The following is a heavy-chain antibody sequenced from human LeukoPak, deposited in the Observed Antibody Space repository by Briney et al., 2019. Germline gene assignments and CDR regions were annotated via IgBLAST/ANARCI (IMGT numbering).Heavy chain of an antibody. CDR1: GYTFTSYG. CDR2: ITPNSGGT. CDR3: ARGHNSGPSLDY. Sequence: GASVKVSCKASGYTFTSYGISWVRQAPGQGLEWMGWITPNSGGTSYAQKFQGRVTLTRDTSITTAYMELSSLRSDDTAVYYCARGHNSGPSLDYWGQGTLVTVSS. V-gene: IGHV1-2*02. J-gene: IGHJ4*02. D-gene: IGHD5-12*01.